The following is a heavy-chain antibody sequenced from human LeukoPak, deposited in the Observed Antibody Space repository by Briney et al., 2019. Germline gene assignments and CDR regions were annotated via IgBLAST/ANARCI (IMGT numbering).Heavy chain of an antibody. CDR1: GGTFSSYA. V-gene: IGHV1-69*04. J-gene: IGHJ4*02. Sequence: SVTVSCKASGGTFSSYAISWVRQAPGQGLEWMGRIIPILGIANYAQKFQGRVTITADKSTSTAYMELSSLRSEDTAVYYCARGTYSSGWYEMDYWGQGTLVTVSS. D-gene: IGHD6-19*01. CDR3: ARGTYSSGWYEMDY. CDR2: IIPILGIA.